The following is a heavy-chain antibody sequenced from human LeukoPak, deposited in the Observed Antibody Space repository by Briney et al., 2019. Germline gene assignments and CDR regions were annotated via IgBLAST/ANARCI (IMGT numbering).Heavy chain of an antibody. V-gene: IGHV1-2*02. J-gene: IGHJ3*02. CDR2: INPNSGGT. D-gene: IGHD3-22*01. Sequence: ASVKVSCKASGYTFTGYYMHWVRQAPGQGLEWMGWINPNSGGTNYAQKFQGRVTMTRDTSISTAYMELSRLRSDDTAVYYCASSRYYDSSGYPADAFDIWGQGTMVTVSS. CDR3: ASSRYYDSSGYPADAFDI. CDR1: GYTFTGYY.